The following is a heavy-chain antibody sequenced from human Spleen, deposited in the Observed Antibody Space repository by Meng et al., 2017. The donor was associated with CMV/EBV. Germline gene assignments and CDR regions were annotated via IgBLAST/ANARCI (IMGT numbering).Heavy chain of an antibody. CDR1: GFTFSSYE. V-gene: IGHV3-48*03. Sequence: GGSLRLSCAASGFTFSSYEMNWVRQAPGKGLEWVSYISSSGSTIYYADSVKGRFTISRDNAKNSLYLQMNSLRAEDTAVYYCARVRIAARVFDYWGQGTLVTVSS. J-gene: IGHJ4*02. D-gene: IGHD6-6*01. CDR3: ARVRIAARVFDY. CDR2: ISSSGSTI.